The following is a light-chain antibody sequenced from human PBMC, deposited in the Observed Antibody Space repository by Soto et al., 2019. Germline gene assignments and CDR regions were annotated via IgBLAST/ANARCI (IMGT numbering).Light chain of an antibody. J-gene: IGLJ1*01. Sequence: QSVLTQPASVSGSPGQSITISCTGTTSDVGGFNYVSWYQQHPGKAPQLLIYEVSHRPSGISIRFSASRSGNTASLTISGLQAEDEANHYCSSYTGSNTHVFGTGTKVTVL. CDR2: EVS. CDR1: TSDVGGFNY. V-gene: IGLV2-14*01. CDR3: SSYTGSNTHV.